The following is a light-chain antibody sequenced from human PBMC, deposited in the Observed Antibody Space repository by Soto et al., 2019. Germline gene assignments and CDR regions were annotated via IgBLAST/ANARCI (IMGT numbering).Light chain of an antibody. CDR3: QQYDNVPPWS. CDR1: QDISHY. V-gene: IGKV1-33*01. CDR2: DAS. J-gene: IGKJ1*01. Sequence: QSPSSLSASLGDRVTITCQASQDISHYLNWYQQKPGKAPKLLIFDASNVETGVPGRFSGSGSGTHFTFTISSLQPEDVATYYCQQYDNVPPWSFGQGTKVDIK.